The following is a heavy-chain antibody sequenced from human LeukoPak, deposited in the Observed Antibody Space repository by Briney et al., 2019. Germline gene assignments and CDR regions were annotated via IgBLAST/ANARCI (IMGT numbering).Heavy chain of an antibody. Sequence: GGSLRLSCAASGFTVSANYMSWVRQAPGKGLEWVSIIYSGGATYYADSVKGRFTISRDNSKNTLYLQMNSLRAEDTAVYYCVRDIEAAGLFLDYWGQGTLVTVSS. CDR3: VRDIEAAGLFLDY. V-gene: IGHV3-53*01. CDR2: IYSGGAT. D-gene: IGHD6-13*01. J-gene: IGHJ4*01. CDR1: GFTVSANY.